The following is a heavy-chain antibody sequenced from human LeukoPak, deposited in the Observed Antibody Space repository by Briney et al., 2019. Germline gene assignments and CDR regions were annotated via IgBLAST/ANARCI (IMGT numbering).Heavy chain of an antibody. CDR3: ASPPSYYYGSGSYDY. V-gene: IGHV3-23*01. D-gene: IGHD3-10*01. J-gene: IGHJ4*02. CDR1: GFTFSSYA. Sequence: GGSLRLSCAASGFTFSSYAMSWVRRAPGKGLEWVSTITGSGGNTYYADSVKGRFTISRDNSKNTLYLQMNSLRAEDTAVYYCASPPSYYYGSGSYDYWGQGTLVTVSS. CDR2: ITGSGGNT.